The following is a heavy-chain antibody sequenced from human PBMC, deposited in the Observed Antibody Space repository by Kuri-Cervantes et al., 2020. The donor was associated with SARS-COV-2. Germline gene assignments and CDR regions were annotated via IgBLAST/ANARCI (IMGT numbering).Heavy chain of an antibody. CDR1: GYSSTDND. Sequence: ASLMVSCKASGYSSTDNDINCVRQATGQGLEWMGWMNPVSGNTRYAQQFQGRVTMTRDNSLRTAYLELTSLRADDTAVYYCASVSYSSAWYEGSWGQGTLVTVSS. V-gene: IGHV1-8*02. CDR3: ASVSYSSAWYEGS. J-gene: IGHJ5*02. D-gene: IGHD6-19*01. CDR2: MNPVSGNT.